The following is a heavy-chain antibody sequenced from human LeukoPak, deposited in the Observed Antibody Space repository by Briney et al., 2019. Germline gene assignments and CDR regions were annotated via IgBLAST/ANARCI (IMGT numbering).Heavy chain of an antibody. V-gene: IGHV3-23*01. CDR2: ISGSGGST. D-gene: IGHD4-17*01. J-gene: IGHJ4*02. CDR3: AKDPGPYGDYYFDY. CDR1: GFTFSSYA. Sequence: GGSLRLSCAASGFTFSSYAMSGVRQAPGKGLEWVSAISGSGGSTYYADPVKGRFTISRDNSKNTLYLQMNSLRAEDTAVYYCAKDPGPYGDYYFDYWGQGTLVSVSS.